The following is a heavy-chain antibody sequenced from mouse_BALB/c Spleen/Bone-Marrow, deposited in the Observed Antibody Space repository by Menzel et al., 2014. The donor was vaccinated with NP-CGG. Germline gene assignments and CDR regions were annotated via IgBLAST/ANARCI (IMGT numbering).Heavy chain of an antibody. CDR1: GYSFTGYT. D-gene: IGHD1-1*01. CDR2: INPNSGGT. J-gene: IGHJ2*01. Sequence: EVQLQQSGPELVMPGASMKISCKASGYSFTGYTMNWVKQSRGKNLEWIGLINPNSGGTSYNQKFKGKATLNVDKSSSTAYMELLSLTSEDSAVYYCARTAYFYGRGYFDYWGQGTTLTVSS. V-gene: IGHV1-18*01. CDR3: ARTAYFYGRGYFDY.